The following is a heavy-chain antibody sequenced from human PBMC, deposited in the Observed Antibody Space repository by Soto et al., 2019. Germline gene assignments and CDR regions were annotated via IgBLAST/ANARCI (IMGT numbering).Heavy chain of an antibody. Sequence: EVQLLESGGGLVQSGGSLRLSCAASGFTFGNYAMTWVRQAPGKGLEWVASIRGNGQSTFYADSVRGRFTISRDNSKNALYLQMTSVRAGDTALYYCVKDVICSGFDCGYWGQGTLVTVSS. V-gene: IGHV3-23*01. CDR2: IRGNGQST. CDR3: VKDVICSGFDCGY. CDR1: GFTFGNYA. D-gene: IGHD5-12*01. J-gene: IGHJ4*02.